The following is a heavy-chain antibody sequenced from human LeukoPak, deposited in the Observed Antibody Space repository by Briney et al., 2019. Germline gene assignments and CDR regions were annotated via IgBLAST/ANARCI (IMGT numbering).Heavy chain of an antibody. CDR1: GDSISGGAYS. CDR3: ARELWFANAPGSWLDP. V-gene: IGHV4-30-2*01. D-gene: IGHD3-10*01. J-gene: IGHJ5*02. CDR2: IFHSGST. Sequence: PSETLSLTCVVFGDSISGGAYSWSWIRQPPGKGLEWIGYIFHSGSTFYNPSLKSRVTISVDNSKNQFSLRLSSVTAADTAVYYCARELWFANAPGSWLDPWGQGTLVTVSS.